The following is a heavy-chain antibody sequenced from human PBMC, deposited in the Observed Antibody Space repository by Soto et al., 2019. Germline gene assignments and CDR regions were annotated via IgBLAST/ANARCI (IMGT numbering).Heavy chain of an antibody. Sequence: EVQLLESGGGLVQPGGSLRLSCAASGFTFSSYAMSWVRQAPGKGLEWVSAISGSGGSTYYADSVKGRFTISRDNSKNTLYLQMNSLRAEDTAVYYCAKGPPPIFGVIVPFDYWGQGTLVTVSS. CDR2: ISGSGGST. V-gene: IGHV3-23*01. CDR1: GFTFSSYA. D-gene: IGHD3-3*01. CDR3: AKGPPPIFGVIVPFDY. J-gene: IGHJ4*02.